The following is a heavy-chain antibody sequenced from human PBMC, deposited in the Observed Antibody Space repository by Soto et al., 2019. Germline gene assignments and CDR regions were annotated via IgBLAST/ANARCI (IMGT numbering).Heavy chain of an antibody. CDR3: ARVLLWFGEFYYFDY. J-gene: IGHJ4*02. V-gene: IGHV3-7*03. CDR1: GFTFSSYW. CDR2: IKQDGSEK. D-gene: IGHD3-10*01. Sequence: GGSLRLSCAASGFTFSSYWMSWVRQAPGKGLEWVANIKQDGSEKYYVDSVKGRFTISRDNAKNSLYLQMNSLRAEDTAVYYCARVLLWFGEFYYFDYWGQGTLVTVSS.